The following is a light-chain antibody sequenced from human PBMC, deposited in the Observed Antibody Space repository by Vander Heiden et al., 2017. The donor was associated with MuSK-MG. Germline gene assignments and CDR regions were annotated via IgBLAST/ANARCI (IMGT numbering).Light chain of an antibody. CDR2: EVS. J-gene: IGLJ1*01. V-gene: IGLV2-14*01. CDR3: SAYTSSRTGV. Sequence: QSALTQPASVSGSPGQSITSSCTGTSSDVGGYKYVSWYQQHPGKAPKLMIYEVSNRPSGVSNRFSGSKSGTTASLTISGLQAEDEADYYCSAYTSSRTGVFGTGTKVTVL. CDR1: SSDVGGYKY.